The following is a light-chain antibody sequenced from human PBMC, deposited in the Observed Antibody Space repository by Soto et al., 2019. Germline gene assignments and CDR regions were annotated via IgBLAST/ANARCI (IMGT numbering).Light chain of an antibody. Sequence: ENVLTQYTGTPFLSPGERATLSFRASQSVGSTYLVWYQQKPGQAPRLLIYGASSRATGIPDRFSGSGSGTDFTLTISRLEPEDFAVYYCQQYGSSPTFGQGTKVDIK. J-gene: IGKJ1*01. CDR1: QSVGSTY. CDR3: QQYGSSPT. V-gene: IGKV3-20*01. CDR2: GAS.